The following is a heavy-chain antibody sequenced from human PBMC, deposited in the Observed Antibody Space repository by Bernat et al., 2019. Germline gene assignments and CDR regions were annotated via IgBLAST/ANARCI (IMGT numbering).Heavy chain of an antibody. V-gene: IGHV3-13*04. J-gene: IGHJ2*01. D-gene: IGHD3-3*01. Sequence: EVQLVESGGGLVQPGGSLRLSCAASGFTFSSYDIHWVRQATGKGLAWVSAIGTAGDTYDPGSVKGRFTISRENAKNSLYLQMNSLRAGDTAVYYCARVRYYDCWSGYHYWYFDLWGRGTLVTVSS. CDR2: IGTAGDT. CDR1: GFTFSSYD. CDR3: ARVRYYDCWSGYHYWYFDL.